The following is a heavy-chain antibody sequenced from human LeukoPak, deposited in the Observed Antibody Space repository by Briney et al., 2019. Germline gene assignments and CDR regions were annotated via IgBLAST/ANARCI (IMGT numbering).Heavy chain of an antibody. CDR1: GGTFSSYA. V-gene: IGHV1-69*13. D-gene: IGHD3-22*01. Sequence: GASVKVSCKASGGTFSSYAISWVRQAPGQGLEWMGGIIPIFGTANYAQKFQGRVTITADESTSTAYMELSSLRSEDTAVYYCARENYYDSSGYRYYFDYWGQGTLVTVSS. CDR2: IIPIFGTA. CDR3: ARENYYDSSGYRYYFDY. J-gene: IGHJ4*02.